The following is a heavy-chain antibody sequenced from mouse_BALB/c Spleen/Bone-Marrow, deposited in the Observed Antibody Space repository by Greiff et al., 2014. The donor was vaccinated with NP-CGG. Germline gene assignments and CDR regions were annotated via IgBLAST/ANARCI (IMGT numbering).Heavy chain of an antibody. CDR3: ARDGYGKRNYFDD. CDR2: IYPGDGDT. V-gene: IGHV1-82*01. CDR1: GYAFSSSW. Sequence: VQGVESGPELVKPGASVKISCKASGYAFSSSWMNWVKQRPGQGLEWIGRIYPGDGDTNYNGKFKGKATLTADKSSSTAYMQLSSLTSVDSAVYFCARDGYGKRNYFDDWGQGTTLTVAS. D-gene: IGHD2-1*01. J-gene: IGHJ2*01.